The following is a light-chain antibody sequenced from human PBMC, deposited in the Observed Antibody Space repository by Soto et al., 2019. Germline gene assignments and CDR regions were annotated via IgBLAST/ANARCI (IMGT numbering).Light chain of an antibody. CDR2: SNN. Sequence: QSVLTQPPSASGTPGQRVTISCSGSSSNIGSNYVYWYQQLPGTAPKLLIYSNNQRPSVVPDRFSGSKSGTSASLAISGLRSEDEADYYCAAWDDSRGVFGTGTKVTVL. CDR3: AAWDDSRGV. CDR1: SSNIGSNY. J-gene: IGLJ1*01. V-gene: IGLV1-47*02.